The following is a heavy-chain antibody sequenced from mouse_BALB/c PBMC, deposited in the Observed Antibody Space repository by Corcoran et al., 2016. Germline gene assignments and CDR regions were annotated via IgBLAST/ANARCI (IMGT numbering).Heavy chain of an antibody. Sequence: QIQLVQSGPELKKPGETVKISCKASGYTFTNYGMNWVKQAPGKGLKWMGWINTYTGEPTYADDFKGRVAFSLETSASTAYLQIKNLKNEDTATYFCAREPYAMDYWGQGTSVTGSS. CDR3: AREPYAMDY. CDR2: INTYTGEP. CDR1: GYTFTNYG. V-gene: IGHV9-3-1*01. J-gene: IGHJ4*01.